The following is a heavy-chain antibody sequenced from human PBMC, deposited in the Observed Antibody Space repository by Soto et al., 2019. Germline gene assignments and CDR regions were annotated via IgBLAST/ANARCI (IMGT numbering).Heavy chain of an antibody. Sequence: PGGSLRLSCAASGFTFSSYGMHWVRQAPGKGLEWVAVIWYDGSNKYYADSVKGRFTISRDNSKNTLYLQMNSLRAEDTAVYYCARDRWSGYEWPYYYGMDVWGQGTTVTVSS. V-gene: IGHV3-33*01. CDR2: IWYDGSNK. CDR3: ARDRWSGYEWPYYYGMDV. J-gene: IGHJ6*02. D-gene: IGHD5-12*01. CDR1: GFTFSSYG.